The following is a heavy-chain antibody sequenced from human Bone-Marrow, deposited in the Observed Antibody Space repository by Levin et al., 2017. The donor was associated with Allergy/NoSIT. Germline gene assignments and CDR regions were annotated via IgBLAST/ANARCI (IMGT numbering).Heavy chain of an antibody. CDR1: GFTFDDYG. CDR3: ARPNEYGDYTALRY. Sequence: GGSLRLSCAASGFTFDDYGMSWVRQVPGKGLEWVAGINWNGGTTAYGDSVRGRFTISRDNAKNFLYLQMNSLGADDTALYHCARPNEYGDYTALRYWGQGTLVTVSS. J-gene: IGHJ4*02. D-gene: IGHD4-17*01. V-gene: IGHV3-20*01. CDR2: INWNGGTT.